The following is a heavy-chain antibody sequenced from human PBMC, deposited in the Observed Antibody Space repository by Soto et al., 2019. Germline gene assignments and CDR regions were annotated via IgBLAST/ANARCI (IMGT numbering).Heavy chain of an antibody. CDR2: IIPIFGTA. J-gene: IGHJ5*02. V-gene: IGHV1-69*13. D-gene: IGHD3-22*01. CDR1: GGTFSSYA. Sequence: ASVKVSCKASGGTFSSYAISWVRQAPGQGLEWMGGIIPIFGTANYAQKFQGRVTITADESTSTAYMELSSLRSEDTAVYYCARATGPRYYDSSGYPDNWFDPWGQGTLVTVSS. CDR3: ARATGPRYYDSSGYPDNWFDP.